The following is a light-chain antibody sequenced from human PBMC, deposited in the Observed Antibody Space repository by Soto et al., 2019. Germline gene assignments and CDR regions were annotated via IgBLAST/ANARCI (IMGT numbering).Light chain of an antibody. Sequence: QSVLTQPPSVSGAPGQRVTISWTGSSSNIGAGYDVHWYQQLPGTAPKLLIYGNSNRPSGVPDRFSGSKSGTSASLAITGLQAEDEADYYCQSYDSSLSGSIVFGTGTKVTVL. J-gene: IGLJ1*01. CDR3: QSYDSSLSGSIV. CDR2: GNS. V-gene: IGLV1-40*01. CDR1: SSNIGAGYD.